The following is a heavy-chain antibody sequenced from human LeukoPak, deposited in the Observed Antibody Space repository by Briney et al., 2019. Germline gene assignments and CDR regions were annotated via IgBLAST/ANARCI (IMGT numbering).Heavy chain of an antibody. Sequence: ASVNVSCKASGYTFTGYYMHWVRQAPGQGLEWMGWIKPNSGGTNYAQKFQGRVTMTRDTSISTAYMELSRLRSDDTAVYYCARVVVVAANNWFDPWGQGTLVTASS. CDR2: IKPNSGGT. D-gene: IGHD2-15*01. CDR1: GYTFTGYY. V-gene: IGHV1-2*02. J-gene: IGHJ5*02. CDR3: ARVVVVAANNWFDP.